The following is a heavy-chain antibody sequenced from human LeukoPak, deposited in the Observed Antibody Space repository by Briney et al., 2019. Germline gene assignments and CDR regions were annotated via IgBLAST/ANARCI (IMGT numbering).Heavy chain of an antibody. J-gene: IGHJ4*02. CDR2: ISAYNGNT. CDR3: AVNYGDFYYFDY. V-gene: IGHV1-18*01. D-gene: IGHD4-17*01. CDR1: GYTFTSYG. Sequence: ASVKVSFKASGYTFTSYGISWVRQAPGQGLEWMGWISAYNGNTNYAQKLQGRVTMTTDTSTSTAYMELRSLRSDDTAVYYCAVNYGDFYYFDYWGQGTLVTVSS.